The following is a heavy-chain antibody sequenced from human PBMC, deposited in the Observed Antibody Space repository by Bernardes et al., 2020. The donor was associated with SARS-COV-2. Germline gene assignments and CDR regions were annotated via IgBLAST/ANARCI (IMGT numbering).Heavy chain of an antibody. CDR1: GFTFSSYA. V-gene: IGHV3-23*01. D-gene: IGHD2-2*01. Sequence: GGSLRLSCAASGFTFSSYAMSWVRQAPGKGLEWVSAISGSGGSTYYADSVKGRFTISRDNSKNTLYLQMNSLRAEDTAVYYCAKGGYCSSTSCYRGGNWFDPWGQGTLVTVSS. CDR3: AKGGYCSSTSCYRGGNWFDP. J-gene: IGHJ5*02. CDR2: ISGSGGST.